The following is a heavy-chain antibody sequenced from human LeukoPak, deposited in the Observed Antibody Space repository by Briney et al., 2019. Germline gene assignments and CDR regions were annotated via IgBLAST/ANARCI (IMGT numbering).Heavy chain of an antibody. CDR1: GGSFSGYY. V-gene: IGHV4-34*01. CDR2: INHSGST. D-gene: IGHD3-9*01. J-gene: IGHJ6*04. Sequence: KTSETLSLTCAVYGGSFSGYYWSWIRQPPGKELEWIGEINHSGSTNYNPSLKSRVTISVDTSKNQFSLKLSSVTAADTAVYYCASSPRGLRYFVFSGMDVWGKGTTVTVSS. CDR3: ASSPRGLRYFVFSGMDV.